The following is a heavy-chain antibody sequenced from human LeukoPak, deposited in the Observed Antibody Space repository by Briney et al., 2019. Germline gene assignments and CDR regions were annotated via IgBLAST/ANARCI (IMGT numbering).Heavy chain of an antibody. CDR3: ARDYDYVWGTNWFDP. CDR2: INPNSGGT. V-gene: IGHV1-2*02. CDR1: GYTFTDYY. Sequence: ASVKVSCKASGYTFTDYYMHWVRQAPGQGLEWMGGINPNSGGTNYAQKFQGRVTMTRDTSISTAYMELSRLRSDDTAVYYCARDYDYVWGTNWFDPWGQGTLVTVSS. D-gene: IGHD3-16*01. J-gene: IGHJ5*02.